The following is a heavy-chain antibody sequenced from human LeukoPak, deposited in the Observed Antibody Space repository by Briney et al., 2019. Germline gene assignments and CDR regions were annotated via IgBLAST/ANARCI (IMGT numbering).Heavy chain of an antibody. D-gene: IGHD3-22*01. V-gene: IGHV3-23*01. CDR1: GFTFDDYG. CDR3: ATDGRDYYDSSGYWDY. J-gene: IGHJ4*02. Sequence: SGGSLRLSCAASGFTFDDYGMSWVRQAPGKGLEWVSAISGSGGSTYYADSVKGRFTISRDNSKNTLYLQMNSLRAEDTAVYYCATDGRDYYDSSGYWDYWGQGTLVTVSS. CDR2: ISGSGGST.